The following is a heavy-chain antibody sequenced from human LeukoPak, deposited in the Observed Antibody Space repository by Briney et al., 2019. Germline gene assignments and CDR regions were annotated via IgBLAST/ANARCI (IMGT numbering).Heavy chain of an antibody. Sequence: ASVKVSCKASGYTFTGYYMHWVRQAPGQGLEWMGRINPNSGGTNYAQKFQGGVTMTRDTSISTAYMELSRLRSDDTAVYYCARVGGYHYDSSGYYRDWGQGTLVTVSS. D-gene: IGHD3-22*01. V-gene: IGHV1-2*06. CDR3: ARVGGYHYDSSGYYRD. CDR1: GYTFTGYY. J-gene: IGHJ4*02. CDR2: INPNSGGT.